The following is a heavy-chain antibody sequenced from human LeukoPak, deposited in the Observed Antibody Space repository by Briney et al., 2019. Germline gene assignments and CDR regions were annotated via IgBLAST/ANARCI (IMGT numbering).Heavy chain of an antibody. CDR2: IYYSGST. CDR3: ARGGWTQHFDY. D-gene: IGHD6-19*01. J-gene: IGHJ4*02. Sequence: SETLSLTCTVSGGSISSSSYYWGWIRQPPGKGLEWIGSIYYSGSTYYNPSLKSRVTISVDTSKNQFSLKLSSVTAADTAVYYCARGGWTQHFDYWGQGTLVTVSS. CDR1: GGSISSSSYY. V-gene: IGHV4-39*01.